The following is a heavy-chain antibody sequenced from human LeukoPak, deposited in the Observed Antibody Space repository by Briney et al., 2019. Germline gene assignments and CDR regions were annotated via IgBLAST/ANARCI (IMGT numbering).Heavy chain of an antibody. D-gene: IGHD6-13*01. Sequence: ASVKVSCKASGYTFTGYYMHWVRQAPGQGLEWMGWINPNSGVTNYAQKFQGTVTMTRDTSISTAYMELSRLRSDDTAVYYCARGYSSSWYVDYWGQGTLVTVSS. V-gene: IGHV1-2*02. J-gene: IGHJ4*02. CDR3: ARGYSSSWYVDY. CDR1: GYTFTGYY. CDR2: INPNSGVT.